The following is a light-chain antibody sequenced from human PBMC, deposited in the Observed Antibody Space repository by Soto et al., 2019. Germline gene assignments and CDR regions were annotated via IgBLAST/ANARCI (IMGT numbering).Light chain of an antibody. CDR2: WAS. CDR3: QPSYSTPPG. J-gene: IGKJ1*01. V-gene: IGKV4-1*01. Sequence: DIVITQSPDSLAVSLGEGATINCKSSQIVFSSSNEKNFLAWYQQQPGQPPKLLIYWASTRESGVPDRFSGSESVTHLPLTISSLEAEDVAVYYSQPSYSTPPGFGQGTTVAIQ. CDR1: QIVFSSSNEKNF.